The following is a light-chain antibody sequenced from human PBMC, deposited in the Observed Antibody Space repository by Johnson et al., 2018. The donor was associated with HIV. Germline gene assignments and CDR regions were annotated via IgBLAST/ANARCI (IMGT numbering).Light chain of an antibody. CDR1: SSNIGNNY. V-gene: IGLV1-51*02. CDR2: ENN. CDR3: GTWDSSLSLLYV. Sequence: QSVLTQPPSVSAAPRQKVTISCSGSSSNIGNNYVSWYQQLPGTAPKLLIYENNKRPSGIPDRFSGSKSGTSATLGITGLQTGDEADYYCGTWDSSLSLLYVFGTGTKVTVL. J-gene: IGLJ1*01.